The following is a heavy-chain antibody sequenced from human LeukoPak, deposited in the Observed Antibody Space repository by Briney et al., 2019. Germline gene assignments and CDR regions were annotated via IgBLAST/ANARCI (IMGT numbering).Heavy chain of an antibody. CDR3: AKRAGAAREGVFFYFDY. Sequence: PGGSLRLSCAASGFTFSSYAMSWVRQAPGKGLEWVSAISGSGGSTYYADSVKGRFTISRDNSKNTLYLQMNSLRAEDTAVYYCAKRAGAAREGVFFYFDYWGQGNLVTVSS. V-gene: IGHV3-23*01. D-gene: IGHD6-6*01. J-gene: IGHJ4*02. CDR1: GFTFSSYA. CDR2: ISGSGGST.